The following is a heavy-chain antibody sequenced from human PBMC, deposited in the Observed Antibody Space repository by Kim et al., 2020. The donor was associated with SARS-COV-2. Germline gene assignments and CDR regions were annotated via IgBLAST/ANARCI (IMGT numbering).Heavy chain of an antibody. CDR3: ARHPAAAIYYYYYYDMDV. D-gene: IGHD6-13*01. CDR1: GYTFTSYD. Sequence: ASVKVSCKASGYTFTSYDINWVRQATGQGLEWMGWMNPNSGNTGYAQKFQGRVTMTRNTSISTAYMELSSLRSEDTAVYYCARHPAAAIYYYYYYDMDVWGQGTTVTVSS. J-gene: IGHJ6*02. V-gene: IGHV1-8*01. CDR2: MNPNSGNT.